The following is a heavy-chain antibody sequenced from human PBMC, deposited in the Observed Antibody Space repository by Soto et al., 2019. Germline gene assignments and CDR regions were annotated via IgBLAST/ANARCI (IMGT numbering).Heavy chain of an antibody. D-gene: IGHD2-15*01. J-gene: IGHJ4*02. CDR1: GGSISSGGYY. CDR2: IYYSGST. V-gene: IGHV4-31*03. CDR3: ARAYCSGGSCPPTYYFDY. Sequence: QVQLQESGPGLVKPSQTLSLTCTVSGGSISSGGYYWSWIRQHPGKGLEWIGYIYYSGSTYYNPSHKSRVTISVDTTKNQFSLKLRSVTAADTAVYYCARAYCSGGSCPPTYYFDYWGQGTLVTVSS.